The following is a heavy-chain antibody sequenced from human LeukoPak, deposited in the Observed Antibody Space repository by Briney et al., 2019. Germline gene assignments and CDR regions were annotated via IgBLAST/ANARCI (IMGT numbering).Heavy chain of an antibody. CDR2: ISYDGSNK. Sequence: GGSLRLSCAASGFTFSSCAMHWVRQAPGKGLEWVAVISYDGSNKYYADSVRGRFTISRDNSKNTLYLQMNSLRAEDTAVYYCARDPNIAVAGFDYWGQGTLVTVSS. CDR1: GFTFSSCA. V-gene: IGHV3-30-3*01. D-gene: IGHD6-19*01. CDR3: ARDPNIAVAGFDY. J-gene: IGHJ4*02.